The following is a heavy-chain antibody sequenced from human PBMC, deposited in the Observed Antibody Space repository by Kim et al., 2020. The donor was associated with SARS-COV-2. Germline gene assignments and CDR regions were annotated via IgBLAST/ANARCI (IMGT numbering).Heavy chain of an antibody. V-gene: IGHV4-34*01. Sequence: SETLSLTCAVYGGSFSGFHWSWIRQTPGKGLEWIGEINDRGSTNYNPSLKSRVSISVDTSKKQFSLKLTSVTAADTAVYYCARGAPEHWGQGTLVTVSS. CDR3: ARGAPEH. CDR2: INDRGST. J-gene: IGHJ1*01. CDR1: GGSFSGFH.